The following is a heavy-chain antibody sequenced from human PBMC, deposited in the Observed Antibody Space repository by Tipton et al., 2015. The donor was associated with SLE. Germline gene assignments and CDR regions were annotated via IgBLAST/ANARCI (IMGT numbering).Heavy chain of an antibody. Sequence: SLRLSCAASGFNFNNYGMSWVRQAPGKGLEWVSVIYRGGGSTYYADSVRGRFTITTDNSKNTLYLQMNSLRAEDTAVYYCTTNWGPHWGHFDYWGQGTLVNVSS. CDR1: GFNFNNYG. CDR2: IYRGGGST. J-gene: IGHJ4*02. CDR3: TTNWGPHWGHFDY. D-gene: IGHD7-27*01. V-gene: IGHV3-23*03.